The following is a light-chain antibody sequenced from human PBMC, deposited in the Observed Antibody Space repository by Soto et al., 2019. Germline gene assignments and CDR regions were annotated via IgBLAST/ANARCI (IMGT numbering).Light chain of an antibody. J-gene: IGKJ1*01. CDR2: GAS. CDR3: QQYNYWPRT. V-gene: IGKV3-15*01. CDR1: QSVGAN. Sequence: EIVMTQSPATLSVSPGERATLSCRASQSVGANLAWYQQKPGQAPRLLIYGASTRAAGISPRFSGGGSGTELTLTISSLQSEDFGVYYCQQYNYWPRTFGQGTKVGIK.